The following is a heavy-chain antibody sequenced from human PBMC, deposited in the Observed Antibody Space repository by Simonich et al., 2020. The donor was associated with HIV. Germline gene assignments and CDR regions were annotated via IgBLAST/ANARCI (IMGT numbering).Heavy chain of an antibody. J-gene: IGHJ4*02. CDR3: ARAYSSGFTFDY. Sequence: QVQLVQSGAEVKKPGASVKVSCKASGYTFTGYYMHWVRQAPGQGLEWMGRINPNSVGTNYAQKFQGRVTMTRDTSISTAYMELSRLRSDDTAVYYCARAYSSGFTFDYWGQGTLVTVSS. CDR2: INPNSVGT. V-gene: IGHV1-2*06. D-gene: IGHD6-19*01. CDR1: GYTFTGYY.